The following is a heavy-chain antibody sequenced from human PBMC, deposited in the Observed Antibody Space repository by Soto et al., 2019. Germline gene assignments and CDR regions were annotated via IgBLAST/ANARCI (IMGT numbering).Heavy chain of an antibody. CDR3: ARGSSSSWYPNLYYFDY. CDR1: GYTFTSYD. CDR2: MNPNSGNT. D-gene: IGHD6-13*01. Sequence: QVQLVQSGAEVKKPGASVKVSCKASGYTFTSYDINWVRQATGQGLEWMGWMNPNSGNTGYAQKFQGRVTMTRNSSISTAYMELSSLRSEDTVVYYCARGSSSSWYPNLYYFDYWGQGTLVTVSS. V-gene: IGHV1-8*01. J-gene: IGHJ4*02.